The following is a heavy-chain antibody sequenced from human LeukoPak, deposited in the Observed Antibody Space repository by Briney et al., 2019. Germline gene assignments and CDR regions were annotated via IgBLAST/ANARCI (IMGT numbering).Heavy chain of an antibody. Sequence: ASVKVSCKASGYTFIDYYIHWVRQAPGQGLEWMGWINPNSGGTNYGQKFQGRVTMTRDTSISTAYMELSRLISDETAVYYWARIRYYYGSGSYSLGYWGQGTLVTVSS. V-gene: IGHV1-2*02. CDR2: INPNSGGT. D-gene: IGHD3-10*01. CDR3: ARIRYYYGSGSYSLGY. CDR1: GYTFIDYY. J-gene: IGHJ4*02.